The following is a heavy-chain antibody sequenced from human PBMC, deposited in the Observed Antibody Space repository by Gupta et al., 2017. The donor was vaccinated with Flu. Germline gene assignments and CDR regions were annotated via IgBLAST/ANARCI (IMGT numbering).Heavy chain of an antibody. V-gene: IGHV3-21*01. Sequence: EVQLVESGGGLVKPGESLRLSCAASEFTSSSYSMNWVRQAPGEGLEWVSSISSDSTYIYYADSLKCRFTISRDNAKNSLYLQMNSLRAEDTAMYYCARNDYARGSSCEIWGQGTRVTVSS. CDR1: EFTSSSYS. D-gene: IGHD3-10*02. CDR2: ISSDSTYI. J-gene: IGHJ3*02. CDR3: ARNDYARGSSCEI.